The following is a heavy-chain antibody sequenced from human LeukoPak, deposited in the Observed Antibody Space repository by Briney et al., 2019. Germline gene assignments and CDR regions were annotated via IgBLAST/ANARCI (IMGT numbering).Heavy chain of an antibody. Sequence: GGSLRLSCAASGFTFSGSAIHWVRQSSGKGLEWVGQIDKKDNGYATATAYAASVKGRFTISRDDSINTAYLQMKSLKTEDTALYYCTRDSGTYNWFDPWGQGTLVTVSS. CDR2: IDKKDNGYATAT. CDR1: GFTFSGSA. D-gene: IGHD1-26*01. V-gene: IGHV3-73*01. CDR3: TRDSGTYNWFDP. J-gene: IGHJ5*02.